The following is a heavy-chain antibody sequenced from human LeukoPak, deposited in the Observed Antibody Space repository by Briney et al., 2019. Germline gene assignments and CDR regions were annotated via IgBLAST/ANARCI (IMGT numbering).Heavy chain of an antibody. Sequence: SETLSITCAVYGGSFSGNYWSCIRQPPGKGLEWIGEINHSGSTNYNPSLKSRVTISVDTSKNQFSLKLSSVTAADTAVYYCARGTENIAVAAPYYFDYWGQGTLVTVSS. CDR2: INHSGST. J-gene: IGHJ4*02. D-gene: IGHD6-19*01. CDR1: GGSFSGNY. V-gene: IGHV4-34*01. CDR3: ARGTENIAVAAPYYFDY.